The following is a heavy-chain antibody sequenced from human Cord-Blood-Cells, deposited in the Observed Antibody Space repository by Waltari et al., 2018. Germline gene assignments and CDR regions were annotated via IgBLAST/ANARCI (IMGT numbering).Heavy chain of an antibody. D-gene: IGHD3-9*01. Sequence: EVQLVESGGGLVKPGGSLRLSCAASGFTFSNAWMSWVRQAPGKGLEWVGRIKSKTDGGKKEYAAPVKGRFTISRDDSKNTLYLQMNSLKTEDTAVYYCTTMPTTYYDILTGYLPFDYWGQGALVTVSS. CDR2: IKSKTDGGKK. J-gene: IGHJ4*02. CDR1: GFTFSNAW. V-gene: IGHV3-15*01. CDR3: TTMPTTYYDILTGYLPFDY.